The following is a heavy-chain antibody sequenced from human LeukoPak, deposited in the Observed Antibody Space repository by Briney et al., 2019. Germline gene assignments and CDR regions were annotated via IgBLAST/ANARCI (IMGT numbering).Heavy chain of an antibody. D-gene: IGHD3-9*01. CDR3: ARDGGAGLRYFDWQSHGMDV. CDR1: GGSISSYY. V-gene: IGHV4-4*07. J-gene: IGHJ6*02. CDR2: IYTSGST. Sequence: SETLSLTCTVSGGSISSYYWSWIRQPAGKGLEWIGRIYTSGSTNYNPSLKSRVTMSVDTSKNQFSLKLSSVTAADTAVYYCARDGGAGLRYFDWQSHGMDVWSQGTTVTVSS.